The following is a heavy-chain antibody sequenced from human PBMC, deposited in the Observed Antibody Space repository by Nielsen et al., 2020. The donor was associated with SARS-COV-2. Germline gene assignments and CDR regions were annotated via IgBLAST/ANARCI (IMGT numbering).Heavy chain of an antibody. CDR3: ARDLQQWLSGYYYYMVV. CDR2: IYSGGST. Sequence: GESLKISCAASGFTVSSNYMSWVRQAPGKGLEWVSVIYSGGSTYYADSVKGRFTISRDNSKNTLYLQMNSLRAEDTAVYYCARDLQQWLSGYYYYMVVWGKGTTVTVSS. V-gene: IGHV3-66*01. D-gene: IGHD6-19*01. J-gene: IGHJ6*03. CDR1: GFTVSSNY.